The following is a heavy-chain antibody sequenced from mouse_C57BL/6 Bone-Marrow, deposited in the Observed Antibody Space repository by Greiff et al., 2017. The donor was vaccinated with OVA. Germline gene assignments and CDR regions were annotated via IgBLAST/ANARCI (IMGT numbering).Heavy chain of an antibody. V-gene: IGHV1-80*01. Sequence: QVQLKQSGAELVKPGASVKISCKASGYAFSSYWMNWVKQRPGKGLEWIGQIYPGDGDTNYNGKFKGKATLTADKSSSTAYMQLSSLTSEDSAVYFCARRGSSHYYAMDYWGQGTSVTVSS. CDR3: ARRGSSHYYAMDY. D-gene: IGHD1-1*01. J-gene: IGHJ4*01. CDR2: IYPGDGDT. CDR1: GYAFSSYW.